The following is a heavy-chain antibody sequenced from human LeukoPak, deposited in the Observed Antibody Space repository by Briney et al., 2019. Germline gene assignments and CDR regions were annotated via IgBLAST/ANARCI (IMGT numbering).Heavy chain of an antibody. D-gene: IGHD5-24*01. Sequence: GGSLRLSCVASGFTFGNHRMSWVRQAPGKGLEWVANIKQDGSEKYYVDSVKGRFTISRDNAKNSLYLQMNSLRAEDTAVYYCARDGRWLQLRGSDYWGQGTLVTVSS. J-gene: IGHJ4*02. CDR3: ARDGRWLQLRGSDY. CDR1: GFTFGNHR. V-gene: IGHV3-7*01. CDR2: IKQDGSEK.